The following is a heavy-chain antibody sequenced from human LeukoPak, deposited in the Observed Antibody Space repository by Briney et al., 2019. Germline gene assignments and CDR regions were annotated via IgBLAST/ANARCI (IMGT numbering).Heavy chain of an antibody. CDR2: ISNDGSNE. J-gene: IGHJ3*01. Sequence: QTGGSLRLSCVASGFSFREYPIHWVRQAPGKGLEWVAVISNDGSNEYDAEFVKGRFTMSRDNSKNTVFLDMNNLRTEDTAVYYCARAQISIISSGQYLDVWGQGTLVTVSS. CDR3: ARAQISIISSGQYLDV. CDR1: GFSFREYP. D-gene: IGHD3-9*01. V-gene: IGHV3-30-3*01.